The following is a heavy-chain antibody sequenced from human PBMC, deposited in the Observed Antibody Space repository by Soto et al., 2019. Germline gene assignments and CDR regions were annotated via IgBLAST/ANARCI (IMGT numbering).Heavy chain of an antibody. V-gene: IGHV4-61*08. CDR2: IYYSGST. CDR1: GGSISSGGYY. D-gene: IGHD3-3*01. CDR3: ARGSSGYYRVKANWFDP. Sequence: PSETLSLTCTVSGGSISSGGYYWSWIRQHPGKGLEWIGYIYYSGSTNYNPSLKSRVTISVDTSKNQFSLKLSSVTAADTAVYYCARGSSGYYRVKANWFDPWGQGTLVTVSS. J-gene: IGHJ5*02.